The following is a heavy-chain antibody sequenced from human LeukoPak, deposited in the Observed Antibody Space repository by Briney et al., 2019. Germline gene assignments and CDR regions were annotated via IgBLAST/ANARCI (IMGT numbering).Heavy chain of an antibody. Sequence: GGSLRLSCAASGFTLSSYAMHRVRQAPGKGLEYVSAISRNGGTTYYANSVKGRFTISRDNSKNTLYLQMGSLRAEDMAVYYCARGEGGYFDYWGQGTLVTVSS. CDR2: ISRNGGTT. CDR3: ARGEGGYFDY. CDR1: GFTLSSYA. V-gene: IGHV3-64*01. J-gene: IGHJ4*02. D-gene: IGHD1-26*01.